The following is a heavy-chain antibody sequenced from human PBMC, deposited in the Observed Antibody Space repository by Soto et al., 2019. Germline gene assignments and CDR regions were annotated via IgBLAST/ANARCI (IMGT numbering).Heavy chain of an antibody. V-gene: IGHV4-59*01. CDR2: IYYSGIT. D-gene: IGHD6-19*01. CDR3: AGIAVAGTRGGEY. J-gene: IGHJ4*02. Sequence: QVQLQESGQGLVKPSETLSLTCTVSGGSISSYYWSWIRQPPGKGLEWSGYIYYSGITNYNPSLKSRVPISVDTSKIQFSLKLSSVTAADTAVYYCAGIAVAGTRGGEYWGQGTLVTVSS. CDR1: GGSISSYY.